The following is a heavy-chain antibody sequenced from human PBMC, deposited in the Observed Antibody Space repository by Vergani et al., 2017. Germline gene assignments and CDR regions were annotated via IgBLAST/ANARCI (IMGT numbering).Heavy chain of an antibody. CDR3: AGDYYGSGGTGLSRGVNWFDP. D-gene: IGHD3-10*01. CDR1: DSSIMTNPY. J-gene: IGHJ5*02. Sequence: QVQLQESGPGLVKPSETLTLTCDVSDSSIMTNPYWTWIRQPAGKGLEWIGRIYTTGSTNYNPSLKSRVTISIDTPKNQFSLKLSSVTAADTAVYYCAGDYYGSGGTGLSRGVNWFDPWGQGTLLTVSS. CDR2: IYTTGST. V-gene: IGHV4-4*07.